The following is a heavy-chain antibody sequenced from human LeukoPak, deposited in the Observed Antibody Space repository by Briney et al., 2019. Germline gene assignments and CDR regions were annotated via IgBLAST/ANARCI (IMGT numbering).Heavy chain of an antibody. Sequence: GGSLRLSCGGSGFTFSRNAMNWVRQAPGKGLEWVAAISGDGVATYYADSAKGRFNISRDNSKNTLYLQMNSLRAEDTALYYCVKGRTGSRYSAMDVWAKGTTVTVSS. J-gene: IGHJ6*04. CDR1: GFTFSRNA. D-gene: IGHD3-9*01. CDR2: ISGDGVAT. V-gene: IGHV3-23*01. CDR3: VKGRTGSRYSAMDV.